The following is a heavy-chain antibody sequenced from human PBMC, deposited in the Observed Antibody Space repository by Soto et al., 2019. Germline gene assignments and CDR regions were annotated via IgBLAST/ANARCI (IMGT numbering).Heavy chain of an antibody. CDR1: GFTFSSYS. V-gene: IGHV3-48*01. CDR3: AGVDSPYYYYYYGMDV. D-gene: IGHD3-10*01. CDR2: ISSSSSTI. J-gene: IGHJ6*02. Sequence: PGGSLRLSCAASGFTFSSYSMNWVRQAPGKGLEWVSYISSSSSTIYYADSVKGRFTISRDNAKNSLYLQMNSLRAEDTAVYYCAGVDSPYYYYYYGMDVWGQGTTVTVSS.